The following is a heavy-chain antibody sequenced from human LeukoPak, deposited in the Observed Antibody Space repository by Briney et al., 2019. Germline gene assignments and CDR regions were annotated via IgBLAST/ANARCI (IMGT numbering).Heavy chain of an antibody. J-gene: IGHJ4*02. CDR3: ARDSGYYDSSGYYYFDY. CDR2: IYTSGST. D-gene: IGHD3-22*01. CDR1: GGSISSYY. Sequence: SETLSLTCTVSGGSISSYYWSWIRQPAGNGLEWIGRIYTSGSTNYNPSLKSRVTMSVDTSKNQFSLKLSSVTAADTAVYYCARDSGYYDSSGYYYFDYWGQGTLVTVSS. V-gene: IGHV4-4*07.